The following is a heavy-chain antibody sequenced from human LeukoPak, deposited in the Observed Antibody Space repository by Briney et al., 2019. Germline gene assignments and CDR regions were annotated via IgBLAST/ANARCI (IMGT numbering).Heavy chain of an antibody. V-gene: IGHV3-30*02. J-gene: IGHJ4*02. D-gene: IGHD6-19*01. Sequence: GGSLRLSCAASGFTFSSYGMHWVRQAPGKGLEGVAFIRYDGSNKYYADSVKGRFTISRDNAKNSLYLQMDSLRAEDTAVYYCARGRNGWYHNFDYWGQGTLVTVS. CDR3: ARGRNGWYHNFDY. CDR2: IRYDGSNK. CDR1: GFTFSSYG.